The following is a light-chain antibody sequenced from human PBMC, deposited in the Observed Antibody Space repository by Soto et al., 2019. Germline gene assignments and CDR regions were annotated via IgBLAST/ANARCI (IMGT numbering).Light chain of an antibody. CDR2: AAS. CDR1: QSISTY. V-gene: IGKV1-39*01. CDR3: QQSYRTPIT. J-gene: IGKJ5*01. Sequence: DIQLTQSPSPLSASVGDRVAITCLASQSISTYLNWYQQKPGKAPKVLIYAASNLHSGVPPRFSGSGSGTDFTLTISSLQPEDVATYFCQQSYRTPITFGQGTRLEI.